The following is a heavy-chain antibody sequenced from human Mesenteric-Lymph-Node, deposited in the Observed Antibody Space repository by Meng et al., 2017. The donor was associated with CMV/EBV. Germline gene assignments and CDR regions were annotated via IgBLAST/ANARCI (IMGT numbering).Heavy chain of an antibody. J-gene: IGHJ4*02. V-gene: IGHV3-66*02. Sequence: GESLKISCEASGFIFDDYGMSWVRQAPGKGLEWVSVIYSNSTTYYADSVKGRFTISRDNSKNTLYLQMNSLRAEDTAVYYCARVQSISASGKGAFDHWGQGTLVTVSS. CDR1: GFIFDDYG. D-gene: IGHD6-13*01. CDR3: ARVQSISASGKGAFDH. CDR2: IYSNSTT.